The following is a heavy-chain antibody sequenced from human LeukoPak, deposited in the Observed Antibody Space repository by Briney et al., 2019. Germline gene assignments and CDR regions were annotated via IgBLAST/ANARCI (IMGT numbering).Heavy chain of an antibody. CDR1: GFTVSSNY. CDR3: ARGLAAAVSFDY. Sequence: GGSLRLSCAASGFTVSSNYMSWVRQAPGKGLEWVSVIYSGGSTYYADSVKGRFTISRDNSKNTLYLQMNSLRAEDTAVYYCARGLAAAVSFDYWGQGTLVTVSS. CDR2: IYSGGST. V-gene: IGHV3-53*01. D-gene: IGHD6-13*01. J-gene: IGHJ4*02.